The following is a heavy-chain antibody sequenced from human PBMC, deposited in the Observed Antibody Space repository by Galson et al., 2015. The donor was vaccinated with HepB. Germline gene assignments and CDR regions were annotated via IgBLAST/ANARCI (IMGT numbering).Heavy chain of an antibody. CDR1: GFTFRGHS. Sequence: SLRLSCAASGFTFRGHSMHWVRQAPGKGLEWVAVIWYDGSNKDYADSVRGRFTISRDNSKNTVYLQMNSLRAEDTAVYYCARESEVSGWYFFDYWGQGTLVTPSS. D-gene: IGHD6-19*01. CDR2: IWYDGSNK. V-gene: IGHV3-33*08. J-gene: IGHJ4*02. CDR3: ARESEVSGWYFFDY.